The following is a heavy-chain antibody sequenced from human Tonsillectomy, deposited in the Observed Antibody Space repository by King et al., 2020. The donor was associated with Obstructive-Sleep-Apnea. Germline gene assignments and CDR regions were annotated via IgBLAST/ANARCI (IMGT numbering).Heavy chain of an antibody. Sequence: QLQESGPGLVKPSETLSLTCTVSGGSISSSSHYWAWIRQTPGKGLEWIGSIYQSGSTHYNPSLKSRFTILVDRSKNQFSLKLSSVTAADTAVYSCARHIELATGHYYYALDVWGQGTTVTVSS. V-gene: IGHV4-39*01. J-gene: IGHJ6*02. CDR3: ARHIELATGHYYYALDV. CDR2: IYQSGST. CDR1: GGSISSSSHY. D-gene: IGHD6-13*01.